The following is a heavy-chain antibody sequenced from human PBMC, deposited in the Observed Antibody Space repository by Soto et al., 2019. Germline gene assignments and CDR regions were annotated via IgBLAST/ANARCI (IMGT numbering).Heavy chain of an antibody. CDR3: SRGPPRVQWFDP. J-gene: IGHJ5*02. Sequence: SETLSLTCTVSGGAVSSGTYYWSWIRQPPGKGLEWIGHIYFTGSTNYNPSLKSRVTMSLDTSRNQFSLKLSSVTAADTAVYYCSRGPPRVQWFDPWGLGTLVTVSS. CDR2: IYFTGST. V-gene: IGHV4-61*01. CDR1: GGAVSSGTYY.